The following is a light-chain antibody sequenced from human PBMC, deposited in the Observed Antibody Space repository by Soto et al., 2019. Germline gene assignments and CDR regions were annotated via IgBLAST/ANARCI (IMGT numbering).Light chain of an antibody. J-gene: IGKJ1*01. V-gene: IGKV1-17*01. CDR1: QNIRNY. CDR3: LHHYTYPWT. Sequence: IQMTQSPSSLSASVRASVTITCRASQNIRNYLNWFQQKPGKVPKRLIYTASSLQSGVPSRFSGSGSGTEFTLTISSLQPEDFATYYCLHHYTYPWTFGQGTKVDIK. CDR2: TAS.